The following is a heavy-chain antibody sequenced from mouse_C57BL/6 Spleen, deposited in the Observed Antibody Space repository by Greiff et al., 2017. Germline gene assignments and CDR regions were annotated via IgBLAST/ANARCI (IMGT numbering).Heavy chain of an antibody. D-gene: IGHD1-1*01. CDR3: TSDYYGSSFFAY. CDR1: GFTFSSYA. V-gene: IGHV5-9-1*02. CDR2: ISSGGDYI. Sequence: EVQLVESGEGLVKPGGSLKLSCAASGFTFSSYAMSWVRQTPEKRLEWVAYISSGGDYIYYADTVKGRFTISRDNARNTLYLQMSSLKSEDTAMYYCTSDYYGSSFFAYWGQGTLVTVSA. J-gene: IGHJ3*01.